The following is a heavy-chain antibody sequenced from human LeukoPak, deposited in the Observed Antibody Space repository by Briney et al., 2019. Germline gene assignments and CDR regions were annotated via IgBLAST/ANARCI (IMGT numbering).Heavy chain of an antibody. CDR1: GFTFGSYA. V-gene: IGHV3-30-3*01. J-gene: IGHJ5*02. D-gene: IGHD1-26*01. Sequence: GGSLRLSCAASGFTFGSYAMHWVRQAPGKGLEWVAIISNDGSNEYYADSVKGRFTISRDNSKNTLYLHMNSLTAEDTAVYYCARDYSGSSGRWFGPWGQGTLVTVSS. CDR2: ISNDGSNE. CDR3: ARDYSGSSGRWFGP.